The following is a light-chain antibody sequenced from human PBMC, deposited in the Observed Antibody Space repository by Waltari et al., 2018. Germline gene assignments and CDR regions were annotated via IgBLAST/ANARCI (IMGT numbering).Light chain of an antibody. Sequence: QSVLTQPPSVSGAPGQTVTISCTGSKYNLGANYDVHWYQHLPGPAPTLVIYVNPFRAAGVPDRISASRSGTSASLAITGLQAEDEADYYCQSYDSRLTAWVFGGGTKLTVL. V-gene: IGLV1-40*01. CDR1: KYNLGANYD. J-gene: IGLJ3*02. CDR2: VNP. CDR3: QSYDSRLTAWV.